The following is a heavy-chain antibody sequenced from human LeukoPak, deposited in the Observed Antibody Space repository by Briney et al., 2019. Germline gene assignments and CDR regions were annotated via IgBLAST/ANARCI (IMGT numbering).Heavy chain of an antibody. D-gene: IGHD6-19*01. CDR3: AKVLSVGSTGWYWGDFDY. CDR2: ISGSGVST. V-gene: IGHV3-23*01. CDR1: GFTFSSYA. J-gene: IGHJ4*02. Sequence: GGSLRLSCAATGFTFSSYAMSWVRQAPGKGLEWVSTISGSGVSTFYADSVKGRFTISRDNSKNTLYLHMNFLRAEDTAVYYCAKVLSVGSTGWYWGDFDYWGQGALVTVSS.